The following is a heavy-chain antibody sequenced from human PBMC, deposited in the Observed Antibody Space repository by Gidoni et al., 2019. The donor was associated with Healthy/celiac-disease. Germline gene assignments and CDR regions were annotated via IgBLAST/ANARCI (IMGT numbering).Heavy chain of an antibody. CDR1: DGSISSGGYY. CDR3: ARGARDYGDYGENYYFDY. CDR2: IYYSVST. Sequence: QVQLQESGPGRVKPSQTLSLTCTVSDGSISSGGYYWSWIRQHPGKGLEWIGYIYYSVSTYYNPSLKSRVTISVDTSKNQFSLKLSSVTAADTAVYYCARGARDYGDYGENYYFDYWGQGTLVTVSS. V-gene: IGHV4-31*03. J-gene: IGHJ4*02. D-gene: IGHD4-17*01.